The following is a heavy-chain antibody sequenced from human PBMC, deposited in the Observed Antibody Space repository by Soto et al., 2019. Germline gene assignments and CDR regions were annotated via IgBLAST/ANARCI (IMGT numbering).Heavy chain of an antibody. CDR3: ARDKRILTGYYYYGMDV. Sequence: ASVKVSCKASGYTFTSYAMHWVRQAPGQRLEWTGWINAGNGNTKYSQKFQGRVTITRDTSASTAYMELSSLRSEDTAVYYCARDKRILTGYYYYGMDVWGQGTTVTVSS. CDR1: GYTFTSYA. D-gene: IGHD3-9*01. CDR2: INAGNGNT. V-gene: IGHV1-3*01. J-gene: IGHJ6*02.